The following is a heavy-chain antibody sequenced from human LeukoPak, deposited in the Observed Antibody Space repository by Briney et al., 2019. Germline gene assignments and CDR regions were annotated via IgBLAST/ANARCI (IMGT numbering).Heavy chain of an antibody. CDR3: AKDLGLRFLEWLLDY. CDR1: GFTFSSYA. Sequence: GGSLRLSCAASGFTFSSYAMSWVRQAPGKGLEWVSAISGSGGSTYYADSVKGRFTISRDNSKNTLYLQMNSLRAEDTAVYYCAKDLGLRFLEWLLDYWGQGTLVTVSS. J-gene: IGHJ4*02. V-gene: IGHV3-23*01. CDR2: ISGSGGST. D-gene: IGHD3-3*01.